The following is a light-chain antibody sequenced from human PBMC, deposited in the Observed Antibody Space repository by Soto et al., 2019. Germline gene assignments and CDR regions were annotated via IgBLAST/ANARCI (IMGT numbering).Light chain of an antibody. CDR1: QSVLFSSNNKNY. V-gene: IGKV4-1*01. J-gene: IGKJ1*01. CDR2: WAS. Sequence: DIVMTQSPDSLAVSLGERATINCKSSQSVLFSSNNKNYLAWYQQKPGQPPKLLIYWASTRESGVPHRFSGSGSGTDFTLTISSLQAEDVAVYYCQQYYDDLWTFGQGTKVEIK. CDR3: QQYYDDLWT.